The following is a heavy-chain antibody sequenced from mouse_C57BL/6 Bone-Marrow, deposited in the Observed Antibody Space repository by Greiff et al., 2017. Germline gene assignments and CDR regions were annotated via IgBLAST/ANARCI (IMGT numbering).Heavy chain of an antibody. V-gene: IGHV1-81*01. CDR1: GYTFTSYG. CDR3: ARGGTVVAPYWYFDV. Sequence: QVQLQQSGAELARPGASVKLSCKASGYTFTSYGISWVKQRTGQGLEWIGESYPRSGNTYYNEKFKGKATLTADKSSSTAYMELRSLTSEDSAVYFCARGGTVVAPYWYFDVWGTGTTVTVSS. J-gene: IGHJ1*03. CDR2: SYPRSGNT. D-gene: IGHD1-1*01.